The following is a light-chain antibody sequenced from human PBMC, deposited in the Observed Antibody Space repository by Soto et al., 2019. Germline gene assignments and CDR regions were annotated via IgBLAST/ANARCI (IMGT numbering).Light chain of an antibody. CDR3: SSYTSSSTSV. CDR1: SSDVGGYKY. J-gene: IGLJ1*01. V-gene: IGLV2-14*01. Sequence: QSALTQPASVSGSPGQSITISCSGTSSDVGGYKYVSWYQQHPGKAPKLMIFEVSNRPSGTSNRFSDSKSGNTASLTISGLQGEDEADYYCSSYTSSSTSVFGTGTKLTVL. CDR2: EVS.